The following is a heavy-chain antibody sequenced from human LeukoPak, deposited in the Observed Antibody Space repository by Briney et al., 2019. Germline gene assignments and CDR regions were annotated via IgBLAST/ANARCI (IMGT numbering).Heavy chain of an antibody. D-gene: IGHD5-18*01. J-gene: IGHJ4*02. CDR3: ARDGLHTAHFDY. Sequence: PGGSLRLSCAASGFTFSTYTMNWVRQAPGKGLEWVSTVSDCSDVHYSDSVKGRFTISRDNARNSLYLQMNSLRDEDTAVYYCARDGLHTAHFDYWGQGTLVTVSS. CDR2: VSDCSDV. CDR1: GFTFSTYT. V-gene: IGHV3-48*02.